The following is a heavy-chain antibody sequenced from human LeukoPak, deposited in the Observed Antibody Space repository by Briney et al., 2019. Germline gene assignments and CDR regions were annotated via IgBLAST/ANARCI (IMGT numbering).Heavy chain of an antibody. D-gene: IGHD6-19*01. CDR1: GGSFSGYY. CDR3: ARGRIAVVNPGRNWFDP. V-gene: IGHV4-34*01. J-gene: IGHJ5*02. CDR2: INHSGST. Sequence: PSETLSLTCAVYGGSFSGYYWSWIHQPPGKGLEWIGEINHSGSTNYNPSLKSRVTISVDTSKNQFSLKLSSVTAADTAVYYCARGRIAVVNPGRNWFDPWGQGTLVTVSS.